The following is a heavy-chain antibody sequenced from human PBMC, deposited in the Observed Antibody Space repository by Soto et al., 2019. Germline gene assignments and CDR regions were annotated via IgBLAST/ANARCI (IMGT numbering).Heavy chain of an antibody. V-gene: IGHV3-23*01. CDR2: ISGSGDST. D-gene: IGHD4-17*01. CDR3: ARSYRGGDYHFGF. J-gene: IGHJ4*02. Sequence: EVQLLESGGGLVQPGGSLRLSCAASGFTFSTYTMSWVRQAPGKGREWVAAISGSGDSTSYADSVKGRFTISRDNSKTTLYLQMTSLRAEDTAIYYCARSYRGGDYHFGFWGQGTLVTVSS. CDR1: GFTFSTYT.